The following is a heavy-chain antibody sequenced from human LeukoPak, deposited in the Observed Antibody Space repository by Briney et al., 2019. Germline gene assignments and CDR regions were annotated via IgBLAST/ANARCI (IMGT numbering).Heavy chain of an antibody. D-gene: IGHD3-3*01. Sequence: ASVKVSCKASGYTFTSYAMHWVRQAPGQRLEWMGWINAGNGNTKYSQKFQGRVTITRDTSTSTVYMELSSLRSEDTAVYYCARGVTIFGVVISWFDPWGQGTLVTVSS. CDR2: INAGNGNT. CDR1: GYTFTSYA. V-gene: IGHV1-3*01. CDR3: ARGVTIFGVVISWFDP. J-gene: IGHJ5*02.